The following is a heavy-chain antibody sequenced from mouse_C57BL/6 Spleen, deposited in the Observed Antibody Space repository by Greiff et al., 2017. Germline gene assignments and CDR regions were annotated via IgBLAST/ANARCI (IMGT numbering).Heavy chain of an antibody. CDR3: ARAVVAYYYAMDY. D-gene: IGHD1-1*01. V-gene: IGHV1-18*01. Sequence: EVQLQQSGPELVKPGASVKIPCKASGYTFTDYNMDWVKQSHGKSLEWIGDINPNNGGTYYNQKFKGKATLTVDKSSSTAYMELRSLTAEDTAVYYCARAVVAYYYAMDYWCQGTSVTVSS. CDR2: INPNNGGT. J-gene: IGHJ4*01. CDR1: GYTFTDYN.